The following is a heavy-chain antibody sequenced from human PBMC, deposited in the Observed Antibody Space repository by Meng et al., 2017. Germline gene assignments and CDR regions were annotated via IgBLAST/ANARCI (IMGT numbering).Heavy chain of an antibody. D-gene: IGHD3-10*01. CDR3: AREQITMVRGVIQLNYYGMDV. CDR1: GFTFSSYA. V-gene: IGHV3-30*01. CDR2: ISYDGSNK. J-gene: IGHJ6*02. Sequence: GESLKISCAASGFTFSSYAMHWVRQAPGKGLEWVAVISYDGSNKYYADSVKGRFTISRDNSKNTLYLQMNSLRAEDTDVYYCAREQITMVRGVIQLNYYGMDVWGQGTTVTVSS.